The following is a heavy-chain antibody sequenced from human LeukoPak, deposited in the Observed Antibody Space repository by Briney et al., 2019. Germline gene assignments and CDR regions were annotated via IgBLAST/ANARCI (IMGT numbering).Heavy chain of an antibody. D-gene: IGHD3-3*01. V-gene: IGHV1-69*13. CDR1: GGTFSSYA. CDR2: IIPIFGTA. Sequence: ASVKVSCKASGGTFSSYAISWVRQAPGQGLEWMGGIIPIFGTANYAQKFQGRVTITADESTSTAYMELSSLRSEDTAVYYCARVLYDFWSGQYYYGMDVWGQGTTVTVSS. CDR3: ARVLYDFWSGQYYYGMDV. J-gene: IGHJ6*02.